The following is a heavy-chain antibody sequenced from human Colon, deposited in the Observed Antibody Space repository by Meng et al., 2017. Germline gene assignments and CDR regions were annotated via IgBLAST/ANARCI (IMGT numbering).Heavy chain of an antibody. V-gene: IGHV4-39*01. CDR1: GDSISSSDSY. Sequence: QPQLQESGPGLVKPSETLSPTCRVSGDSISSSDSYWGWIRQSPGKGLEWIGSIGHSGFTYYTPSLKSRVTVSIDTSKSQFSLKLTSVTAADTAVYYCVRSSGWVRTGFDPWGQGTLVTVSS. J-gene: IGHJ5*02. CDR2: IGHSGFT. CDR3: VRSSGWVRTGFDP. D-gene: IGHD6-19*01.